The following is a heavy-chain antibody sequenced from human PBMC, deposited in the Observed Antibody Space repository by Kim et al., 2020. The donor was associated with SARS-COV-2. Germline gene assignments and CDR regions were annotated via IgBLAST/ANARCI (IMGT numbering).Heavy chain of an antibody. V-gene: IGHV7-4-1*02. CDR1: GYTFTSYA. Sequence: ASVKVSCKASGYTFTSYAMNWVRQAPGQGLEWMGWINTNTGNPTYAQGFTGRFVFSLDTSVSTAYLQISSLKAEDTAVYYCARDPYCGGDCYPRLWIDWGQGTLVTVSS. CDR2: INTNTGNP. J-gene: IGHJ4*02. CDR3: ARDPYCGGDCYPRLWID. D-gene: IGHD2-21*01.